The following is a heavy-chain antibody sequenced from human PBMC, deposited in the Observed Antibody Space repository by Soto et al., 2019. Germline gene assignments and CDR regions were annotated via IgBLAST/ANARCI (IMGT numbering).Heavy chain of an antibody. CDR2: ISAYNGNT. D-gene: IGHD6-19*01. CDR3: ARGNIAVAGVFDY. J-gene: IGHJ4*02. Sequence: GASVKVSCKTSGFIFTSSAVQWVRQARGQGLEWMGWISAYNGNTNYAQKLQGRVTMTTDTSTSTAYMELRSLRSDDTAVYYCARGNIAVAGVFDYWGQGTLVTVSS. V-gene: IGHV1-18*01. CDR1: GFIFTSSA.